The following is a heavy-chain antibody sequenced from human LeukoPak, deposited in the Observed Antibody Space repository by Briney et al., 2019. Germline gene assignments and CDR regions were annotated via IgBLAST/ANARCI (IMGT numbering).Heavy chain of an antibody. CDR2: IYYSGKT. Sequence: LETLSLTCTVSGGSISSASYFWGWIRHPPGKGLEWIGSIYYSGKTYYNPSLKSRVTISVDTSKNQFSLRLSSVIAADTAVYYCARVDLAYCSSTSCSFFDYWGQGTLVTVSS. V-gene: IGHV4-39*07. J-gene: IGHJ4*02. CDR3: ARVDLAYCSSTSCSFFDY. D-gene: IGHD2-2*01. CDR1: GGSISSASYF.